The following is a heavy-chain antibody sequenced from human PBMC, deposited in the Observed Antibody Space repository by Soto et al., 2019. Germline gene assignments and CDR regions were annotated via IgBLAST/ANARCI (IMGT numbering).Heavy chain of an antibody. J-gene: IGHJ6*03. CDR2: IFSNDEK. Sequence: ESGPTLVNPTETLTLTCTVSGFSLSNARMGVSWIRQPPGKALEWLAHIFSNDEKSYSTSLKSRLTISKDTSKSQVVLTMTNMDPVDTATYYCARIKADYYYYYMDFWGQGTTVTVSS. V-gene: IGHV2-26*01. CDR1: GFSLSNARMG. CDR3: ARIKADYYYYYMDF.